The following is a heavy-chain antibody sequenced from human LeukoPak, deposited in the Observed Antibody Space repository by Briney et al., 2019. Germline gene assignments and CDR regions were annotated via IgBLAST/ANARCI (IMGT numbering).Heavy chain of an antibody. CDR3: AKDWEVLWFGDG. D-gene: IGHD3-10*01. CDR1: GFTFSSYA. CDR2: ISGSGGST. V-gene: IGHV3-23*01. Sequence: GGSLRLSCAASGFTFSSYAMSWVRQAPGKGLEWVSAISGSGGSTYYADPVKGRFTISRDNSKNTLYLQMNSLRAEDTAVYYCAKDWEVLWFGDGWGQGTLVTVSS. J-gene: IGHJ4*02.